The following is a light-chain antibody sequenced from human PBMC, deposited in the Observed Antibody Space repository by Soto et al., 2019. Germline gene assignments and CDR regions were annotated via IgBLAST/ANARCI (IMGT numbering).Light chain of an antibody. Sequence: IVMTQSPATLSVSPGERATLSCRASQSVGSNLAWYQQKSDQAPRLLIYGASTRATGIPARFSGSGSGTEFTLTISSLQSEDFAVYYCQQYNNWPPWTFGQGTKVEIK. J-gene: IGKJ1*01. V-gene: IGKV3-15*01. CDR1: QSVGSN. CDR3: QQYNNWPPWT. CDR2: GAS.